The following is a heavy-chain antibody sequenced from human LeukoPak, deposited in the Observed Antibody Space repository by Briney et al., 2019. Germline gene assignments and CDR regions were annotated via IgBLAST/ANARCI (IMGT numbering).Heavy chain of an antibody. J-gene: IGHJ6*03. Sequence: PSETLSLTCTVSGGSINSGDYYWSWIRQPPGKGLEWIGYIYYSGSTYYNPSLKSRVTISIDTSKNQFSLKLSSVTAADTAVYYCARTKGNYYYMDVWGKGTTVTVSS. CDR3: ARTKGNYYYMDV. V-gene: IGHV4-30-4*08. CDR2: IYYSGST. CDR1: GGSINSGDYY. D-gene: IGHD2-8*01.